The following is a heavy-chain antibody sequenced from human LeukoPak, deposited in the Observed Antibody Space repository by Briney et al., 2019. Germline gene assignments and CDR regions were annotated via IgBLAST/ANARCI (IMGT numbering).Heavy chain of an antibody. CDR3: AKDGKYYYGSGSSYMDV. D-gene: IGHD3-10*01. Sequence: GGSLRLSCAASGFTFSSYGMHWVRQAPGKGLEWVAFIRYDGSNKYYADSVKGRFTISRDNSKNTLYLQINSLRAEDTAVYYCAKDGKYYYGSGSSYMDVWGKGTTVTISS. CDR2: IRYDGSNK. V-gene: IGHV3-30*02. J-gene: IGHJ6*03. CDR1: GFTFSSYG.